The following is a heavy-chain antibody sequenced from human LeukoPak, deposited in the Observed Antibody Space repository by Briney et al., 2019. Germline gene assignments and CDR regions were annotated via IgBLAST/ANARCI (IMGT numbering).Heavy chain of an antibody. Sequence: GGSLRLSCAASGFTFSSYAMSWVRQAPGKGLEWVSAISGSGGSTYYADSVKGRFTISRDNSKNTLYLQMNSLRAEDTAVYYCAKDPRGGKYYYDSSGYPWGHGTLVTVSS. J-gene: IGHJ5*02. D-gene: IGHD3-22*01. CDR3: AKDPRGGKYYYDSSGYP. CDR1: GFTFSSYA. V-gene: IGHV3-23*01. CDR2: ISGSGGST.